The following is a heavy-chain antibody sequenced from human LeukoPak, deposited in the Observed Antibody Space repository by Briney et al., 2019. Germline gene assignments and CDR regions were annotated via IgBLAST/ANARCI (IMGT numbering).Heavy chain of an antibody. CDR2: TYFRSKWYN. J-gene: IGHJ6*02. Sequence: SQTLSLTCAISGDSVSSNSATWTWIRQSPSRGLEWLGGTYFRSKWYNDSAESVKSRISINPDTSKNQFSLQLSSVTPEDTAVYYCARGLLVGHPYYCAMDVWGQGTTVSDSS. CDR3: ARGLLVGHPYYCAMDV. V-gene: IGHV6-1*01. CDR1: GDSVSSNSAT. D-gene: IGHD2-8*02.